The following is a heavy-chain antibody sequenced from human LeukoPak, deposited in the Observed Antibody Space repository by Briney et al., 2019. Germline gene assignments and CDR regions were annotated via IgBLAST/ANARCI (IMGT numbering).Heavy chain of an antibody. V-gene: IGHV3-9*01. CDR1: GFIFDDYA. CDR2: ISWNSGTI. Sequence: GGSLRLSCAASGFIFDDYAMHWVRQAPGKGLEWVSGISWNSGTIGYADSVKGRFTISRDNAKNSLYLQMNSLRAEDTALYYCAKGPTVTTATFDYWGQGTLVTVSS. D-gene: IGHD4-17*01. CDR3: AKGPTVTTATFDY. J-gene: IGHJ4*02.